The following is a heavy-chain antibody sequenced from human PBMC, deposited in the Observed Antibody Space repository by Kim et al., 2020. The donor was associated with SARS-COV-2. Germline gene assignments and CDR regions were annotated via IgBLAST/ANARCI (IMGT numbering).Heavy chain of an antibody. J-gene: IGHJ2*01. V-gene: IGHV4-59*08. CDR2: IYYSGST. Sequence: SETLSLTCTVSGGSISSYYWSWLRQPPGKGLEWIGYIYYSGSTNSNPSLKSRVTISVDTSKNQFSLKLSSVTAADTAVYYCARSSGYYPWYFDLWGRGTLVTVSS. CDR1: GGSISSYY. D-gene: IGHD3-22*01. CDR3: ARSSGYYPWYFDL.